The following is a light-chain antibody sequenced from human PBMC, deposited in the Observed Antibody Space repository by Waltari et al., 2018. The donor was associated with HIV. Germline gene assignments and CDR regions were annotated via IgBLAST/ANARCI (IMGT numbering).Light chain of an antibody. V-gene: IGLV1-40*01. CDR3: QSYDTGLSGGV. J-gene: IGLJ3*02. CDR1: SSNLGAGYD. Sequence: QSVLTQPPSVSGAPGQRVTISRTGSSSNLGAGYDVHWYQLLPGTAPKLLIYANIIRPSGVPDRFSGSKSGTSASLAVTGLQAEDEADYYCQSYDTGLSGGVFGGGTKLTVL. CDR2: ANI.